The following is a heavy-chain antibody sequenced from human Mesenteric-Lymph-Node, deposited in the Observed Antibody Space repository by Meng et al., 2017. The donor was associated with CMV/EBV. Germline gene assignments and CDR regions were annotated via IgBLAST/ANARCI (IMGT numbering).Heavy chain of an antibody. CDR1: GYTFTSYY. CDR3: ARDGAKAGDYYCDY. J-gene: IGHJ4*02. V-gene: IGHV1-46*01. Sequence: ASVKVSCKASGYTFTSYYMNWVRQAPGQGLEWMGIMNPYGGSTSYAQKFQGRITMTRDTSMSTVYMELSSLTSEDTAVYYCARDGAKAGDYYCDYWGQGTLVTVSS. D-gene: IGHD7-27*01. CDR2: MNPYGGST.